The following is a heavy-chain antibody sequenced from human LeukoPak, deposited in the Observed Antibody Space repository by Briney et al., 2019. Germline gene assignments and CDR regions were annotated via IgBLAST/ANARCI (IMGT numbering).Heavy chain of an antibody. D-gene: IGHD6-19*01. V-gene: IGHV1-69*06. CDR3: ARGGGSIAVDRTVYYYYMDV. Sequence: GASVKVSCKASGGTFSSYAISWVRQAPGQGLEWMGGIIPIFGTANYAQKFQGRVTITADKSTSTAYMELSSLRSEDTAVYYCARGGGSIAVDRTVYYYYMDVWGKGTTVTVSS. J-gene: IGHJ6*03. CDR1: GGTFSSYA. CDR2: IIPIFGTA.